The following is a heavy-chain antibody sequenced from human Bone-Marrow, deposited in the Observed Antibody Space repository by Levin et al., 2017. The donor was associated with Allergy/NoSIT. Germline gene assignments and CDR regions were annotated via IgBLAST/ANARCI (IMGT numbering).Heavy chain of an antibody. J-gene: IGHJ4*02. CDR2: IHYSGST. CDR3: ASIPADNYGTFDS. V-gene: IGHV4-30-4*01. CDR1: GGSIDNDVYY. Sequence: SQTLSLTCTVSGGSIDNDVYYWSWIRRPPGKGLEWIGYIHYSGSTYYNPSLKSRVSISVDTSKNQFSLKLTSVTAADTAVYSCASIPADNYGTFDSWGQGTLVTVSS. D-gene: IGHD5-18*01.